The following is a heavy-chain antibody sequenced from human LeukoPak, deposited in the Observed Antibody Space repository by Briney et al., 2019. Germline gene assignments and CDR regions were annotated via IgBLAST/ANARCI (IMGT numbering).Heavy chain of an antibody. Sequence: GGSLRLSCAASGFTFDDYGMSWVRQAPGKGLEWVSGINWNGGSTGYADSVKGRFTISRGNAKNSLYLQMNSLRAEDTALYYCARDLSYSSGWHLQHWGQGTLVTVSS. J-gene: IGHJ1*01. CDR1: GFTFDDYG. CDR2: INWNGGST. D-gene: IGHD6-19*01. CDR3: ARDLSYSSGWHLQH. V-gene: IGHV3-20*04.